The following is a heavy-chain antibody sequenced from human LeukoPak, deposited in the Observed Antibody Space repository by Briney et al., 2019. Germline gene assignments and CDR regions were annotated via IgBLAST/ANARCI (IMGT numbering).Heavy chain of an antibody. CDR1: GFNFSIYS. Sequence: GGSLRLSCAASGFNFSIYSMNWVRQAPGKGLEWVSSISSSSSYIYYADSVKGRFTISRDNAKNSLYLQMNGLRAEDTAVYYCARDGRSYYYYMDVWGKGTTVTVSS. CDR3: ARDGRSYYYYMDV. J-gene: IGHJ6*03. V-gene: IGHV3-21*01. CDR2: ISSSSSYI. D-gene: IGHD1-1*01.